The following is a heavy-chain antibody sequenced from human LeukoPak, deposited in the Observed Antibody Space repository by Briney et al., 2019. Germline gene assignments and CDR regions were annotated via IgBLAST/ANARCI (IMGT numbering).Heavy chain of an antibody. CDR1: GGSISSSNW. D-gene: IGHD6-13*01. J-gene: IGHJ4*02. CDR3: ARARIAAAGAEKIYYFDY. CDR2: IYHSGST. Sequence: SGTLSLTCAVSGGSISSSNWWSWVRQPPGKGLEWIGEIYHSGSTNYNPSLKSRVTISVDKSKNQFSLKLSSVTAADTAVYYCARARIAAAGAEKIYYFDYWGQGTPVTVSS. V-gene: IGHV4-4*02.